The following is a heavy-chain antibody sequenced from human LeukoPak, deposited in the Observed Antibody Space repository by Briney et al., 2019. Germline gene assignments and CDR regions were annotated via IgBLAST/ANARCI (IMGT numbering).Heavy chain of an antibody. Sequence: PSETLSLTCSVSGASVIDGNYYWSWVRQPPGKGLEWIGYIYYSGSTTYNPSLKSRVTISVDTSKNQFSLKLNAVTAADTAVYYCARRTYFDLWGRGTLVTVSS. CDR2: IYYSGST. V-gene: IGHV4-61*01. J-gene: IGHJ2*01. CDR3: ARRTYFDL. CDR1: GASVIDGNYY.